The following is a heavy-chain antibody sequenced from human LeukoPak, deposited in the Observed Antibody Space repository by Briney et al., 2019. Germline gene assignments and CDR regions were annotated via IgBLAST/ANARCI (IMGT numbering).Heavy chain of an antibody. CDR3: ARDRFGAYGGPNNWFDP. CDR1: GFTFSSYW. CDR2: IKQDGSEK. V-gene: IGHV3-7*01. Sequence: GGSLRLSCAASGFTFSSYWMSWVRQAPGKGLEWVANIKQDGSEKYYADSVKGRFTISRDNSKNTLYLQMNSLRAEDTAVYFCARDRFGAYGGPNNWFDPWGQGTLVTVSS. J-gene: IGHJ5*02. D-gene: IGHD3-10*01.